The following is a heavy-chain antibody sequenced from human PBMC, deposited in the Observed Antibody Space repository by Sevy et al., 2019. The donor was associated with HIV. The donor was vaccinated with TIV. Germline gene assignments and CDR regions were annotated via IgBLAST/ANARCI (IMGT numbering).Heavy chain of an antibody. CDR1: GFTFSRYS. Sequence: GGSLRLSCAASGFTFSRYSMNWVRQAPGKGLEWLSYISSSSGIIYYADSVKGRFTISRDNAKSALYMDMNSLRPDDTARYYCARGGSGSFDPFYYYYDMDVWGQGTTVTVSS. D-gene: IGHD3-10*01. J-gene: IGHJ6*02. V-gene: IGHV3-48*01. CDR2: ISSSSGII. CDR3: ARGGSGSFDPFYYYYDMDV.